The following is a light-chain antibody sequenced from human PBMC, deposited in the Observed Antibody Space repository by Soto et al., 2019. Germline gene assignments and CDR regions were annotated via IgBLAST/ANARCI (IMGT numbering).Light chain of an antibody. J-gene: IGKJ4*01. CDR3: QLYNPLLLT. CDR2: DAS. Sequence: DIQMTQYHSTLSASVGDRVTITCRASQTISNWLAWYQQKPGKAPKVLIYDASTLDGGVPSRFSGRRSRPDFTLSISSLQPSDFVTYYCQLYNPLLLTIAGGTKVDIK. V-gene: IGKV1-5*01. CDR1: QTISNW.